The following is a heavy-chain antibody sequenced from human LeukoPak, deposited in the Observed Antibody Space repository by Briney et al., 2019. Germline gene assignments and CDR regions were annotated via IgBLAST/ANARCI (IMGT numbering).Heavy chain of an antibody. D-gene: IGHD1-26*01. CDR1: GFTFSDYY. J-gene: IGHJ4*02. CDR2: ISSSGSTI. Sequence: GGSLRLSCAASGFTFSDYYMSWIRQAPGKGLEWVSYISSSGSTIYYADSVKGRFTISRDNAKNSLYLQMNSLRAEDTAVYYCASRRSNHDSGSEYYWGQGTLVTVSS. V-gene: IGHV3-11*01. CDR3: ASRRSNHDSGSEYY.